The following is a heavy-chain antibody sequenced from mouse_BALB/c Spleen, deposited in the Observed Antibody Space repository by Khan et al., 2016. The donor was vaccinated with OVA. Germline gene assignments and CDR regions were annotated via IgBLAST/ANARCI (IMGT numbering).Heavy chain of an antibody. V-gene: IGHV2-6-4*01. CDR3: ARAYYRFDGYYAMDY. J-gene: IGHJ4*01. D-gene: IGHD2-14*01. CDR2: IWGGGGT. Sequence: QVQLKESGPGLVAPSQSLSITCSVSGFSLSRYNIHWVRQPPGKGLEWLGMIWGGGGTDYNSTLKSSMTISKANYESQVFLKMNSLQTDDTAMYYCARAYYRFDGYYAMDYWGQGTSVTVSS. CDR1: GFSLSRYN.